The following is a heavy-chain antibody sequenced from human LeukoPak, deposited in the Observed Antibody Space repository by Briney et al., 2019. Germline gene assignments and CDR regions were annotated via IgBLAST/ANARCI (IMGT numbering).Heavy chain of an antibody. CDR2: IIPIFGTA. CDR3: ATETHYCSSTSCKPYYYYYMDV. V-gene: IGHV1-69*13. J-gene: IGHJ6*03. CDR1: GGTFSSYA. D-gene: IGHD2-2*01. Sequence: SVKVSCKASGGTFSSYAISWVRQAPGQGLEWMGGIIPIFGTANYAQKFQGRVTITADESTSTAYMELSSLGSEDTAVYYCATETHYCSSTSCKPYYYYYMDVWGKGTTVTVSS.